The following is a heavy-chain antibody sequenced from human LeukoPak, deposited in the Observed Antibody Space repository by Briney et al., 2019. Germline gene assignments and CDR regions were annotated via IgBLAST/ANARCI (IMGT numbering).Heavy chain of an antibody. J-gene: IGHJ4*02. CDR3: AKTGTPWYYFDY. V-gene: IGHV3-23*01. D-gene: IGHD6-13*01. CDR1: GFTFSSYS. Sequence: GGSLRLSCAASGFTFSSYSMNWVRQAPGKGLEWVSAISGSGGSTYYADSVKGRFTISRDNSKNTLDLQMNSLRAEDTAVYYCAKTGTPWYYFDYWGQGTLVTVSS. CDR2: ISGSGGST.